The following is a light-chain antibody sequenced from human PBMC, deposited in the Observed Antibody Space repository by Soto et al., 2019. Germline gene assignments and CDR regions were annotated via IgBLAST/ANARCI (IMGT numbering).Light chain of an antibody. CDR1: RSLTRW. CDR3: QQYSTFWT. V-gene: IGKV1-5*03. CDR2: ETS. J-gene: IGKJ1*01. Sequence: DIQMSQSPSTLSASVGDRVTISCRASRSLTRWVAWYHQKPGKAPKLLIYETSILSTEVPSRFSGSGSGTDFTLTISSLQPDDIGTYYCQQYSTFWTFGQGTRV.